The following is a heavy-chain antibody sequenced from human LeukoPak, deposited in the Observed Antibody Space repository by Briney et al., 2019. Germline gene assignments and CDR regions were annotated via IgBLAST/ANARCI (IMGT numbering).Heavy chain of an antibody. CDR3: ARGRPAYYDSSGYYYH. Sequence: SETLSLTCTVSGGSISSYYWSWIRQPPGKGLEWIGYIYYSGSTNYNPSLKSRVTISVDTSKNQFSLKLSSVTAADTAVYYCARGRPAYYDSSGYYYHWGQGTLVTVSS. V-gene: IGHV4-59*12. D-gene: IGHD3-22*01. CDR1: GGSISSYY. J-gene: IGHJ5*02. CDR2: IYYSGST.